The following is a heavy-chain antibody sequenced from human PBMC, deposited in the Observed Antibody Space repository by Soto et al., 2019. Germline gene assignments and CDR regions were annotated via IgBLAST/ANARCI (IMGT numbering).Heavy chain of an antibody. CDR2: IYYSGST. CDR3: ARLTTHNLRIMTTENWFDP. Sequence: SETLSLTCTVSGGSISSYYWSWIRQPPGKGLEWIGYIYYSGSTNYNPSLKSRVTISVDTSKNQFSLKLSSVTAADTAVYYCARLTTHNLRIMTTENWFDPWGQGTLVTVSS. CDR1: GGSISSYY. D-gene: IGHD4-17*01. J-gene: IGHJ5*02. V-gene: IGHV4-59*08.